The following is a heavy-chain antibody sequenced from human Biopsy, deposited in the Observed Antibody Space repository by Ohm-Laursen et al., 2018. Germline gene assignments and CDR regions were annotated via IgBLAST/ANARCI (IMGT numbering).Heavy chain of an antibody. J-gene: IGHJ4*02. CDR2: ISPKSGGT. Sequence: ASVKVSCKAYGYSFTSYYMHWVRQAPGQGLEWMGWISPKSGGTNYAQKFQGNITMTKNTSMSTAYMEMSRLRSDDTAVYYCALQSVAQMKNFDYWGQGTLVTVSS. CDR1: GYSFTSYY. CDR3: ALQSVAQMKNFDY. V-gene: IGHV1-2*02. D-gene: IGHD6-19*01.